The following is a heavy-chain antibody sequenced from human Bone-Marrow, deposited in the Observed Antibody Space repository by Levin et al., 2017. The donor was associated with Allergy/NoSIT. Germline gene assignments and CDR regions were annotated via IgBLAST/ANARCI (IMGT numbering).Heavy chain of an antibody. CDR2: ISSSSSTI. J-gene: IGHJ4*02. D-gene: IGHD3-22*01. CDR1: GFTFSSYS. V-gene: IGHV3-48*02. CDR3: ARDRGYYYDSSGWDY. Sequence: GGSLRLSCAASGFTFSSYSMNWVRQAPGKGLEWVSYISSSSSTIYYADSVKGRFTISRDNAKNSLYLQMNSLRDEDTAVYYCARDRGYYYDSSGWDYWGQGTLVTVSS.